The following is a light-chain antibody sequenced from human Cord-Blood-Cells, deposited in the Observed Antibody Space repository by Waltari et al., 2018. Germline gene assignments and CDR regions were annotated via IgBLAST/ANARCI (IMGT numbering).Light chain of an antibody. V-gene: IGKV3-15*01. CDR3: QQYNNWPFT. CDR2: GAS. Sequence: ELLMTQSPATLSLSPGERPTLPCRASQSVSSNLAWYQQKPGQAPRLLIYGASTRATGIPARFSGSGSGTEFTLTISSLQSEDFAVYYCQQYNNWPFTFGPGTKVDIK. J-gene: IGKJ3*01. CDR1: QSVSSN.